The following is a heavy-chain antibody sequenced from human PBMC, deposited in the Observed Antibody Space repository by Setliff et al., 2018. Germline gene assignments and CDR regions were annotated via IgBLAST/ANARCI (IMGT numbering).Heavy chain of an antibody. CDR1: GFRFSDYA. D-gene: IGHD3-3*01. J-gene: IGHJ6*04. V-gene: IGHV3-30*02. Sequence: PGESLKISCAASGFRFSDYAMHWVRQAPGKGLEWVATTWYDGSNKFYADSVKGRFSISRDNSKNTLYLQMNSLRTEDTAVYYCARDFRGGLLAATHNYNFWSGVKDVWGKGTTVTVSS. CDR3: ARDFRGGLLAATHNYNFWSGVKDV. CDR2: TWYDGSNK.